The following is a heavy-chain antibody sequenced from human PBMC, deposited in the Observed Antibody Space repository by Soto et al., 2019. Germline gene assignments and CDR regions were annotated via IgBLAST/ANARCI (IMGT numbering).Heavy chain of an antibody. D-gene: IGHD6-19*01. CDR3: AKENHSSGSEGPYCYYGMDV. V-gene: IGHV1-46*01. CDR1: GYTFTSYY. Sequence: ASVKVSCKASGYTFTSYYMHWVRQAPGQGLEWMGIINPSGGSTSYAQKFQGRVTMTRDTSTSTVYMELSSLRSEDTAAYYYAKENHSSGSEGPYCYYGMDVWGQGTTVTVSS. CDR2: INPSGGST. J-gene: IGHJ6*02.